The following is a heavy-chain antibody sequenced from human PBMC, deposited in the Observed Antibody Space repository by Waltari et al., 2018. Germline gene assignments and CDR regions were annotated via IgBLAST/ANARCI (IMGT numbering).Heavy chain of an antibody. CDR2: ISAYNGDT. CDR3: ARSLFGVINHYFYGVDI. Sequence: QVQLVQSGAEVKKPGDSVKVSCKGSKFKFSTYSFTWARQVPGQGLEWMGWISAYNGDTKYSMKLQGRVSMTTDTSTSTAYMELRSLTSDDTAVYYCARSLFGVINHYFYGVDIWGQGTTVTVSS. J-gene: IGHJ6*02. D-gene: IGHD3-3*01. V-gene: IGHV1-18*01. CDR1: KFKFSTYS.